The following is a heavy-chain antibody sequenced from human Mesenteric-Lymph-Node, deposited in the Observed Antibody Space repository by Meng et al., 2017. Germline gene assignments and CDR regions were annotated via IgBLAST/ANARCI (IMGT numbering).Heavy chain of an antibody. V-gene: IGHV1-2*06. CDR2: INPNSGGT. Sequence: QVQLVQSGAEVKKPGASVKVSCKASGYTFTSYDINWVRQATGQGLEWMGRINPNSGGTNYAQKFQGRVTMTRDTSISTAYMELSRLRSDDTAVYYCARGNSYGYYWGQGTLVTVSS. D-gene: IGHD5-18*01. CDR1: GYTFTSYD. CDR3: ARGNSYGYY. J-gene: IGHJ4*02.